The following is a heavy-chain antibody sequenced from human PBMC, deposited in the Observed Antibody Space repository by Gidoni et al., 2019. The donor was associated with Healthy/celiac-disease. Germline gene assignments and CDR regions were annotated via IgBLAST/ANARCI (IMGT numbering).Heavy chain of an antibody. CDR1: GFTFSSYS. V-gene: IGHV3-21*01. J-gene: IGHJ4*02. CDR3: ARAGLGSSSSCYN. CDR2: ISSSSSYI. D-gene: IGHD2-2*02. Sequence: EVQLVESGGGLVKPGGSLSLSCAASGFTFSSYSMNWVRQAPGKGLEWVSSISSSSSYIYYADSVKGRFTISRDNDKNSLYLQMNSLRAEDTAVYYCARAGLGSSSSCYNWGQGTLVTVSS.